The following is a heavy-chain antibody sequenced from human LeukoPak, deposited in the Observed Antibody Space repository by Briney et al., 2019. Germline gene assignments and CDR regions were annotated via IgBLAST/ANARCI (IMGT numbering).Heavy chain of an antibody. CDR1: GGSFRGYY. J-gene: IGHJ4*02. Sequence: PSETLSLTCAVYGGSFRGYYWSWIRQPPGKGLEWIGEINHSGSTNYNPSLKSRVTVSVDTSKNQVSLKLRSVTAADTAFYYCARFYYYDSRGPRYYFDYWGQGAPVTVSS. CDR2: INHSGST. CDR3: ARFYYYDSRGPRYYFDY. V-gene: IGHV4-34*01. D-gene: IGHD3-22*01.